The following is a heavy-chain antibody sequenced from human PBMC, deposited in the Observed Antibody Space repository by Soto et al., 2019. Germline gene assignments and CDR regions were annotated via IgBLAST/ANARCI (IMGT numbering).Heavy chain of an antibody. V-gene: IGHV1-69*12. Sequence: QVQLVQSGAEVKKPGSSVKVSCKASGGTFSSYAISWVRQAPGQGLEWMGGIIPIFGTANYAQKFQGRVTMTADESTSTAYMELSSPRSEDTAVYYCASREVATTTYYYYGMDVWGQGTTVTVSS. D-gene: IGHD5-12*01. CDR1: GGTFSSYA. J-gene: IGHJ6*02. CDR3: ASREVATTTYYYYGMDV. CDR2: IIPIFGTA.